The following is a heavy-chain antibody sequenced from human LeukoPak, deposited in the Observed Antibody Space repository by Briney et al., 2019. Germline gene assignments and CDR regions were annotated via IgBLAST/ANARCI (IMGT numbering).Heavy chain of an antibody. Sequence: SETLSLTCAVYGGSFSGYYWSWIRQPPGKGLEWIGYIYYSGSTNYNPSLKSRVTISVDTPKNQFSLKLSSVTAADTAVYYCARAGYCSSTSCYGDYYYYMDVWGKGTTVTVSS. V-gene: IGHV4-59*01. CDR2: IYYSGST. D-gene: IGHD2-2*01. J-gene: IGHJ6*03. CDR3: ARAGYCSSTSCYGDYYYYMDV. CDR1: GGSFSGYY.